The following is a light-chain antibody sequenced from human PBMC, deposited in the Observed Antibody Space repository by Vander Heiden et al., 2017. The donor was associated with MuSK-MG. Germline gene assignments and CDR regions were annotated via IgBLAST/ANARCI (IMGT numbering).Light chain of an antibody. CDR3: QEYDDLPLT. V-gene: IGKV1-33*01. Sequence: DIQMTQSPSSLSASVGDRVTITCQASQDISNYLNWYQQKPGKAPKLLSYDASNLETGVPSTLSGSGSGTDFTWTMSSLKPEDITTYYCQEYDDLPLTFQGASKAE. CDR1: QDISNY. J-gene: IGKJ4*01. CDR2: DAS.